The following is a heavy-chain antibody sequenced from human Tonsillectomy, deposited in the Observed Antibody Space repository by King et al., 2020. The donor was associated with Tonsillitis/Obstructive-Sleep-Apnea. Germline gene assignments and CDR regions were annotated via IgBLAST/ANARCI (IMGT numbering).Heavy chain of an antibody. J-gene: IGHJ4*02. CDR1: GGSFSDYY. D-gene: IGHD3-3*01. V-gene: IGHV4-34*01. CDR2: INHSGST. CDR3: AREGKEGYYDFWSAYFDY. Sequence: VQLQQWGAGLLKPSETLSLTCAVYGGSFSDYYWSWIRQPPGKGLEWIGEINHSGSTNYNPSLKSRVTISVVTSKNQFSLKLSSVTAADTAVYYCAREGKEGYYDFWSAYFDYWGQGTLVTVSS.